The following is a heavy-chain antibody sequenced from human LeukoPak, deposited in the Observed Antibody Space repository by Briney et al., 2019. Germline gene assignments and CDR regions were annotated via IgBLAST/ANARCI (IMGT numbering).Heavy chain of an antibody. D-gene: IGHD4-17*01. CDR1: GFTFDDYA. V-gene: IGHV3-21*01. J-gene: IGHJ3*02. CDR2: ISSSSSYI. Sequence: PGRSLRLSCAASGFTFDDYAMHWVRQAPGKGLEWVSSISSSSSYIYYADSVKGRFTISRDNAKNSLYLQMNSLRAEDTAVYYCARDQRTVTPTRGAFDIWGQGTMVTVSS. CDR3: ARDQRTVTPTRGAFDI.